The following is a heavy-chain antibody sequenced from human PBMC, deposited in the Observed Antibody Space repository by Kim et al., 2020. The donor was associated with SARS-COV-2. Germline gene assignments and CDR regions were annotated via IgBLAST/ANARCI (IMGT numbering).Heavy chain of an antibody. CDR2: ISYDGSNK. J-gene: IGHJ4*02. CDR1: GFTFSSYA. D-gene: IGHD4-4*01. CDR3: ARENDYSNYDPPRALDY. Sequence: GGSLRLSCAASGFTFSSYAMHWVRQAPGKGLEWVAVISYDGSNKYYADSVKGRFTISRDNSKNTLYLQMNSLRAEDTAVYYCARENDYSNYDPPRALDYWGQGTLVTVSS. V-gene: IGHV3-30*04.